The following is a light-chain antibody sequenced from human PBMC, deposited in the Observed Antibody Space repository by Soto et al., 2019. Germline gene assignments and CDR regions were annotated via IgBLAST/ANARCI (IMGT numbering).Light chain of an antibody. V-gene: IGKV1-39*01. CDR2: AAS. CDR3: HQTYSTLFT. Sequence: DIQMTQSPSALSASVGDRVTITCRASQSISRYLNWYQQKPGKAPEPLIYAASSLQSGVPSRFSGSGSGTDFTLPISNLQPEDFATYFCHQTYSTLFTFGPGTKVEIK. J-gene: IGKJ3*01. CDR1: QSISRY.